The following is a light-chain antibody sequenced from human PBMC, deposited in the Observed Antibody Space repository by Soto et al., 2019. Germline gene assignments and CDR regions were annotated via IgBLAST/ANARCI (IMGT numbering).Light chain of an antibody. J-gene: IGKJ3*01. V-gene: IGKV3-20*01. CDR2: DAS. CDR3: QQYGSSPFT. Sequence: PGERATLSCRASQMISSRNLAWYQQTPGQAPRLLIYDASSRATGIPDRFSGSGSGTDFTLTISRLEPEDFAVYYCQQYGSSPFTFGPGTKVDIK. CDR1: QMISSRN.